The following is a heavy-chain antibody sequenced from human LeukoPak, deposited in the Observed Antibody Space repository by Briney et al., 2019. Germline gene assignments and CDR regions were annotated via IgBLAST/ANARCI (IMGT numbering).Heavy chain of an antibody. CDR3: AREVATILRFDP. D-gene: IGHD5-12*01. CDR2: ISSSSSYI. Sequence: GGSLRLSCAASGFTISSYSMNWVRQAPGKGLEWVSSISSSSSYIYYADSVKGRFTISRDNAKNSLYLQMNSLRAEDTAVYYCAREVATILRFDPWGQGTLVTVSS. J-gene: IGHJ5*02. CDR1: GFTISSYS. V-gene: IGHV3-21*01.